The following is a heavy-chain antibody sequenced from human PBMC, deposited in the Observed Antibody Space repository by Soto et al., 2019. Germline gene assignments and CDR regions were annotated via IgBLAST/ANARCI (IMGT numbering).Heavy chain of an antibody. D-gene: IGHD4-17*01. CDR2: IWYDGSNK. V-gene: IGHV3-33*01. J-gene: IGHJ4*02. CDR3: ARGKLSGDYRPEYYFDY. CDR1: GFTFSSYG. Sequence: QVQLVESGGGVVQPGRSLRLSYAASGFTFSSYGMHWVRQAPGKGLEWVAVIWYDGSNKYYADSVKGRFTISRDNSKNTLYLQMNSLRAEDTAVYYCARGKLSGDYRPEYYFDYWGQGTLVTVSS.